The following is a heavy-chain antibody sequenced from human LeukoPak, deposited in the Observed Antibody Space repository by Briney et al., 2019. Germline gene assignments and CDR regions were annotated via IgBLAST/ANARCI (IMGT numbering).Heavy chain of an antibody. Sequence: ASVKFSCNASGYTFTSYGISWVLQAPGQGLEWMGWISAYNGNTNYAQKVQGRVTMTTDTSTSTGYMELRSLRSDDTDVYYCASGHCSSTSCYLYYYMDVWGKGTTVTVSS. D-gene: IGHD2-2*03. CDR1: GYTFTSYG. J-gene: IGHJ6*03. CDR3: ASGHCSSTSCYLYYYMDV. CDR2: ISAYNGNT. V-gene: IGHV1-18*01.